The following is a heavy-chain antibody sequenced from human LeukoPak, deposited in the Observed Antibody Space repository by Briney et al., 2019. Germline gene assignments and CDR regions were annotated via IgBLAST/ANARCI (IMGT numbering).Heavy chain of an antibody. D-gene: IGHD3-16*02. V-gene: IGHV4-34*09. J-gene: IGHJ4*02. CDR1: GGSFSGYY. CDR2: IYYSGST. CDR3: ARDGLSLYGFDY. Sequence: SETLSLTCAVYGGSFSGYYWSWIRQPPGKGLEWIGYIYYSGSTYYNPSLKSRVTISVDTSKNQFSLKLSSVTAADTAVYYCARDGLSLYGFDYWGQGTLVTVSS.